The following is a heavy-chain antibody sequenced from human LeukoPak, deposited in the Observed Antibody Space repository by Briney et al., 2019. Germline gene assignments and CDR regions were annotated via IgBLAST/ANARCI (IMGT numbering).Heavy chain of an antibody. Sequence: ASVKVSCKASGYTFTSYGISWVRQAPGQGLEWMGWISAYNGNTNYAQKLQGRVTMTTDTSTSTAYMELRSLRSDDTAVYCARGSRNWNYGDYWGQGTLVTVSS. V-gene: IGHV1-18*04. CDR3: ARGSRNWNYGDY. J-gene: IGHJ4*02. D-gene: IGHD1-7*01. CDR2: ISAYNGNT. CDR1: GYTFTSYG.